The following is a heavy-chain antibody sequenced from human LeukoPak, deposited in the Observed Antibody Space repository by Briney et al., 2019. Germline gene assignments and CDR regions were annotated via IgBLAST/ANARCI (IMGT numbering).Heavy chain of an antibody. CDR3: AKNRGEYSSSPGDY. D-gene: IGHD6-6*01. CDR1: GFTFSSYS. Sequence: GGSLRLSCAASGFTFSSYSMNWVRQAPGKGLEWVSYISSSSSTIYYADSVKGRFTISRDNAKNSLYLQMNSLRAEDTAVYYCAKNRGEYSSSPGDYWGQGTLVTVSS. J-gene: IGHJ4*02. CDR2: ISSSSSTI. V-gene: IGHV3-48*01.